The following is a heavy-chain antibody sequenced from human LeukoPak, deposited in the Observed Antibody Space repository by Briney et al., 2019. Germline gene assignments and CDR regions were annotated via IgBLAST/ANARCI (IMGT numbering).Heavy chain of an antibody. J-gene: IGHJ4*02. CDR3: AKVVGATRLLNYFDY. Sequence: GRSLRLSCAVSGFTFSSYGMHWVRRAPGKGLEWVAVISYDGSNKYYADSVKGRFTISRDNSKNTLYLQMNSLRPEDTAVYYCAKVVGATRLLNYFDYWGQGTLVTVSS. V-gene: IGHV3-30*18. CDR2: ISYDGSNK. D-gene: IGHD1-26*01. CDR1: GFTFSSYG.